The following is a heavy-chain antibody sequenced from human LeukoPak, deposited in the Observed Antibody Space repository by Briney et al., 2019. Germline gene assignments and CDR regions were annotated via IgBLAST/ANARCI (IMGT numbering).Heavy chain of an antibody. CDR1: GFTVSSNY. Sequence: PGGSLRLSCAASGFTVSSNYMSWVRQAPGKGLEWVSVIYSGDSTYYADSVKGRFTISRDNSKNTLYLQMNSLRAEDTAVYYCAVIPVGATTDDFDYWGQGTLVTVSS. D-gene: IGHD1-26*01. CDR3: AVIPVGATTDDFDY. V-gene: IGHV3-66*01. J-gene: IGHJ4*02. CDR2: IYSGDST.